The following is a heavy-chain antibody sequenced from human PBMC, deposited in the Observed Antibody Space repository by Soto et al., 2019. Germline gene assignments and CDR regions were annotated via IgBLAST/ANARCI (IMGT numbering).Heavy chain of an antibody. CDR2: ISAYNGNT. J-gene: IGHJ6*02. V-gene: IGHV1-18*01. CDR3: ARDPSYGDYAYYYYYYGMDV. CDR1: GYTFTSYG. D-gene: IGHD4-17*01. Sequence: QVPLVQSGAEVKQPGASVKVSCKASGYTFTSYGISWVRQAPGQGLEWMGWISAYNGNTNYAQKLQGRVTMTTDTSTSTAYMELRSLRSDDTAVYYCARDPSYGDYAYYYYYYGMDVWGQGTTVTVSS.